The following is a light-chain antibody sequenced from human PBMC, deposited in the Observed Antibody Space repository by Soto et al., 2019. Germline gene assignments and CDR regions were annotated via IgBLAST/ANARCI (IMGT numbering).Light chain of an antibody. CDR1: QSITTSS. J-gene: IGKJ1*01. CDR2: AAS. V-gene: IGKV3-20*01. Sequence: EIVLTQSPGTLSLSPGEGATLSCRASQSITTSSLAWYQQKRGQAPSLLIYAASSRATGIPDRFSGSGSGTDFTLTISRLEPEDVAVFYCHQYGTSPRTIGQGTKVDIK. CDR3: HQYGTSPRT.